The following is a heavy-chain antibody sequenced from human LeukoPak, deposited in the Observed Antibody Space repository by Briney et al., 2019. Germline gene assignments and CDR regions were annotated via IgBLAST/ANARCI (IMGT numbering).Heavy chain of an antibody. Sequence: GESLKISCKGSGYSFTNYWIGWVRQMPGKGLEWMGIIYPGDSDTRYSPSFQGQVTISADKSISTAYLQCSSLKASDTAMYYCATYYYDSSGYYPYFDYWGQGTLVTVSS. CDR1: GYSFTNYW. CDR3: ATYYYDSSGYYPYFDY. V-gene: IGHV5-51*01. CDR2: IYPGDSDT. D-gene: IGHD3-22*01. J-gene: IGHJ4*02.